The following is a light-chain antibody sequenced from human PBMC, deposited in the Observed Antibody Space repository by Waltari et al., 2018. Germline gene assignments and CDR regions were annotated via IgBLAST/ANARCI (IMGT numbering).Light chain of an antibody. CDR1: QSVSSY. J-gene: IGKJ2*01. CDR3: QQYYSIPYT. Sequence: EIVLTQSPATLSLSPGERATLPCRASQSVSSYLAWYQQKPGQAPRLLIYDASNRATGIPARFSGSGSGTDFTLTISSLQAEDVAVYYCQQYYSIPYTFGPGTKLEIK. V-gene: IGKV3-11*01. CDR2: DAS.